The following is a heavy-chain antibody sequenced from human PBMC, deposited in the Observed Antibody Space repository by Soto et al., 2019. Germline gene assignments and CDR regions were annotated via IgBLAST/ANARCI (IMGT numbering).Heavy chain of an antibody. Sequence: QVQLVESGGGVVQPGRSLRLSCAASGFTFSSYAMHWVRQAPGKGLEWVAVISYDGSNKYYADSVKGRFTISRDNSKNTLYLQMNSLRAEDTAVYYCARDPLWGTAMLLWYFDLWGRGTLVTDSS. CDR1: GFTFSSYA. J-gene: IGHJ2*01. CDR3: ARDPLWGTAMLLWYFDL. D-gene: IGHD5-18*01. V-gene: IGHV3-30-3*01. CDR2: ISYDGSNK.